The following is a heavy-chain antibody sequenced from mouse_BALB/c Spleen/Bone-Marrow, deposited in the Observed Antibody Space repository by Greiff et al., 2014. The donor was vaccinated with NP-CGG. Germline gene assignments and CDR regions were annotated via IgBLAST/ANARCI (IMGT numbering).Heavy chain of an antibody. CDR3: ARDSFLITRALDY. D-gene: IGHD2-4*01. CDR1: GFSLTGYG. V-gene: IGHV2-6-7*01. J-gene: IGHJ4*01. CDR2: IWGDGST. Sequence: QVQLKESGPGLVAPSQSLSITCTVSGFSLTGYGVSWVRQSPGKGLEWLGMIWGDGSTDYNSALKSRLSISKDNSKSQVFLKMNSLQTDDTARYYCARDSFLITRALDYWGQGTSVTVS.